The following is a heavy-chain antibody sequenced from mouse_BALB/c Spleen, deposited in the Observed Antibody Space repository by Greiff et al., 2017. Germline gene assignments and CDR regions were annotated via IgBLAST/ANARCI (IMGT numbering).Heavy chain of an antibody. CDR2: IWSGGST. Sequence: QVHVKQSGPGLVQPSQSLSITCTVSGFSLTSYGVHWVRQSPGKGLEWLGVIWSGGSTDYNAAFISRLSISKDNSKSQVFFKMNSLQANDTAIYYCARKRYGNYEVFAYWGQGTLVTVSA. V-gene: IGHV2-2*02. CDR1: GFSLTSYG. D-gene: IGHD2-10*02. CDR3: ARKRYGNYEVFAY. J-gene: IGHJ3*01.